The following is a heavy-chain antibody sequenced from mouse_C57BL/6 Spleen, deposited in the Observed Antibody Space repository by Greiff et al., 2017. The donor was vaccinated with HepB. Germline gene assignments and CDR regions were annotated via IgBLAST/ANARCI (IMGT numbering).Heavy chain of an antibody. CDR3: ARHEAAQALYAMDY. J-gene: IGHJ4*01. CDR1: GFTFSDYY. Sequence: EVQVVESGGGLVQPGGSLKLSCAASGFTFSDYYMYWVRQTPEKRLEWVAYISNGGGSTYYPDTVKGRFTISRDNAKNTLYLQMSRLKSEDTAMYHCARHEAAQALYAMDYWGQGTSVTVSS. V-gene: IGHV5-12*01. CDR2: ISNGGGST. D-gene: IGHD3-2*02.